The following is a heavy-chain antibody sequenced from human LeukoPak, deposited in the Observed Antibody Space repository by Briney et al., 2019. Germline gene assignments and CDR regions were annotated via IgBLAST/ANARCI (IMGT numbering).Heavy chain of an antibody. Sequence: PGGSLRLSCAASGFTFSSYGMHWVRQAPGKGLEWVAVISYDGSNKYYADSVKGRFTNSRDNSKNTLYLQMNSLRAEDTAVYYCAKDFLYGRVGATSFVDYWGQGTLVTVSS. CDR1: GFTFSSYG. J-gene: IGHJ4*02. CDR2: ISYDGSNK. V-gene: IGHV3-30*18. D-gene: IGHD1-26*01. CDR3: AKDFLYGRVGATSFVDY.